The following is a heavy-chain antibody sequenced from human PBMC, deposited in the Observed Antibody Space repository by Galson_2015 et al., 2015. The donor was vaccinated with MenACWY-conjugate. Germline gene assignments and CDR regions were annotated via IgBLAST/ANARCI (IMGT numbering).Heavy chain of an antibody. Sequence: SVKVSCKASGGTFSSYAISWVRQAPGQGLEWMGRIIPILGIANYAQKFQGRVTITADKSTSTAYMELSSLRSKDTAVYYCARDLGSVGMGNSSSWYLSIWFDPWGQGTLVTVSS. V-gene: IGHV1-69*04. CDR3: ARDLGSVGMGNSSSWYLSIWFDP. J-gene: IGHJ5*02. D-gene: IGHD6-13*01. CDR2: IIPILGIA. CDR1: GGTFSSYA.